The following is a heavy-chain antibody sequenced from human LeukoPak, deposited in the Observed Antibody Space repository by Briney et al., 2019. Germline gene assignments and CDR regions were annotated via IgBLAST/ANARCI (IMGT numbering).Heavy chain of an antibody. CDR2: IYYSGST. CDR1: GGSISSYY. D-gene: IGHD6-19*01. Sequence: PSETLSLTCTVSGGSISSYYWSWIRQPPGKGLEWIGYIYYSGSTNYNPSLKSRVTLSVDTSKNQFSLKLSSVTAADTAVYYCAVAVAGRGYFDYWGQGTLVTVSS. V-gene: IGHV4-59*01. J-gene: IGHJ4*02. CDR3: AVAVAGRGYFDY.